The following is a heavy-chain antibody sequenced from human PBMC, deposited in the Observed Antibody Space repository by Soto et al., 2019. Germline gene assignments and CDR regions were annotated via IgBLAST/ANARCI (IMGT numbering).Heavy chain of an antibody. J-gene: IGHJ4*02. CDR1: GFTFSTYA. CDR2: ISSSGGST. V-gene: IGHV3-23*01. D-gene: IGHD6-6*01. Sequence: GGSLRLSCAASGFTFSTYAMSWVRQAPGKGLEWVSEISSSGGSTYYADSVKGRFIISRDNSKNTLYLQMNSLTGEDTAVYYCAKDVRPGSSPINWGQGTLVTVSS. CDR3: AKDVRPGSSPIN.